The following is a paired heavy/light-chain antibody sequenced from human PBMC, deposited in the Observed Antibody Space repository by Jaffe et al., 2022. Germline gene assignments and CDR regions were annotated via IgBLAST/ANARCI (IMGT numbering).Heavy chain of an antibody. CDR2: INPNSGGT. Sequence: QVQLVQSGAEVKKPGASVKVSCKASGYTFTDYYIHWVRQAPGQGLEWMGRINPNSGGTNYAQKFQGRVTMTRDTSISTAYMELSRLRSDDTAVYYCARGQVVVAAHGVNWFDPWGQGTLVTVSS. CDR1: GYTFTDYY. J-gene: IGHJ5*02. D-gene: IGHD2-15*01. V-gene: IGHV1-2*06. CDR3: ARGQVVVAAHGVNWFDP.
Light chain of an antibody. CDR2: LGS. CDR3: MQALQTPPT. Sequence: DIVMTQSPLSLPVTPGEPASISCRSSQSLLHSNEYNYLDWYLQKPGQSPQLLIYLGSNRASGVPDRFSGSGSGTDFTLKISRVEAEDIGVYYCMQALQTPPTFGQGTKVEVK. J-gene: IGKJ1*01. V-gene: IGKV2-28*01. CDR1: QSLLHSNEYNY.